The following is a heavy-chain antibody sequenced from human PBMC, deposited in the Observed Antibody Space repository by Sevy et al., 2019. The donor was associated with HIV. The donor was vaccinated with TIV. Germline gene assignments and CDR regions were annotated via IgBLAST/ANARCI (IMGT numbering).Heavy chain of an antibody. V-gene: IGHV3-49*03. CDR3: TRDPTEGIAVAGNWYDP. CDR1: GFTFGDYA. D-gene: IGHD6-19*01. Sequence: GGSLRLSCKASGFTFGDYAMSWFRQAPGKGLEWVGFIRNKAYDGTTEYAASVKGRFTISRVDSKSIAYLQMNSLKTEDTAVYYCTRDPTEGIAVAGNWYDPWGQGTLVTVSS. J-gene: IGHJ5*02. CDR2: IRNKAYDGTT.